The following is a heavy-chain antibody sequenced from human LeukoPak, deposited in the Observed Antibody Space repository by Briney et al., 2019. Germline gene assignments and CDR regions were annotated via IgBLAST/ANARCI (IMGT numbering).Heavy chain of an antibody. CDR3: ARGEQLVYYYYYYMDV. Sequence: ASVKVSCKASGYTFTGYYMRWVRQAPGQGLEWMGWINPNSGGTNYAQKFQGRVTMTRDTSISTAYMELSRLRSDDTAVYYCARGEQLVYYYYYYMDVWGKGTTVTVSS. CDR1: GYTFTGYY. CDR2: INPNSGGT. V-gene: IGHV1-2*02. J-gene: IGHJ6*03. D-gene: IGHD6-13*01.